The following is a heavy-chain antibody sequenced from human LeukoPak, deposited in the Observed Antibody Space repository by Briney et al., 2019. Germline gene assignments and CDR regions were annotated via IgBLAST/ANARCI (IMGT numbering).Heavy chain of an antibody. V-gene: IGHV1-18*01. Sequence: ASVKVSCKASGYTFTSYAMNWVRQAPGQGLEWMGWISAYNGNTNYAQKLQGRVTMTTDTSTSTAYMELRSLRSDDTAVYYCARGGLYSGSYYGDYWGQGTLVTVSS. D-gene: IGHD1-26*01. J-gene: IGHJ4*02. CDR1: GYTFTSYA. CDR2: ISAYNGNT. CDR3: ARGGLYSGSYYGDY.